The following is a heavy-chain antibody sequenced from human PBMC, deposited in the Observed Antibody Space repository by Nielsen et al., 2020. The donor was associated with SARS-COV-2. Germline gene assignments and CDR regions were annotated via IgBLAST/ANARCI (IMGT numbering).Heavy chain of an antibody. Sequence: SLKISCAASRFTFDDYAMHWVRQAPGKGLEWVSGISWNSGSIGYADSVKGRFTISRDNAKNSLYLQMNSLRAEDTALYYCAPYADAFDIWGQGTMVTVSS. CDR1: RFTFDDYA. V-gene: IGHV3-9*01. CDR2: ISWNSGSI. J-gene: IGHJ3*02. CDR3: APYADAFDI.